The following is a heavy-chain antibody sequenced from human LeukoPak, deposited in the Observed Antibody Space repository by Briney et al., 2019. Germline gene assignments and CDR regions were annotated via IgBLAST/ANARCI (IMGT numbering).Heavy chain of an antibody. CDR3: AKDRENYDFWSGYYFLFDY. D-gene: IGHD3-3*01. CDR2: ISGDGGST. J-gene: IGHJ4*02. CDR1: GFTFDDYA. V-gene: IGHV3-43*02. Sequence: GGSLRLSSAASGFTFDDYAMHWVRQAPGKGLEWVSLISGDGGSTYYADSVKGRFTISRDNSKNSLYLQMNSLRTEDTALYYCAKDRENYDFWSGYYFLFDYWGQGTLVTVSS.